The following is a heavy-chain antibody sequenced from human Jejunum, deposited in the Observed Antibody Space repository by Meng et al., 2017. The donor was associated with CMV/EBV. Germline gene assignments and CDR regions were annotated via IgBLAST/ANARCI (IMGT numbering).Heavy chain of an antibody. D-gene: IGHD4-11*01. Sequence: TFRSYGLHWVREAPGKGLEWVTFVRYDGRNTFYAGSVEGRFTSSRDDSNSALYLQMNSLRADNTAVYYCARDRLYTIYVSTFDYWGQGTLVTVSS. V-gene: IGHV3-30*02. CDR3: ARDRLYTIYVSTFDY. CDR1: TFRSYG. J-gene: IGHJ4*02. CDR2: VRYDGRNT.